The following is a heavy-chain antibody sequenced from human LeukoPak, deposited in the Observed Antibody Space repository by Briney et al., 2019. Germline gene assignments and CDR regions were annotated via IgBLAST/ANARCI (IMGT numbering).Heavy chain of an antibody. V-gene: IGHV3-53*01. CDR2: IYGGGNT. CDR1: GFTVSGSY. D-gene: IGHD2-8*01. Sequence: PGGSLRLSCAASGFTVSGSYMNWVRQAPGKGLEWVSLIYGGGNTYYADSVKGRFTISRDNAENTLYLQMNSLRAEDTALYYCARSQSGVFDVWGQGTMVTVSS. J-gene: IGHJ3*01. CDR3: ARSQSGVFDV.